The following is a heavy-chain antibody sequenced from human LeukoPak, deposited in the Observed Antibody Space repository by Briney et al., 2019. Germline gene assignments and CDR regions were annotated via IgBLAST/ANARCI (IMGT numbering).Heavy chain of an antibody. Sequence: GGSLRLSCAASGFIFSSYSMNWVRQAPGKGLEWVSSISSSSTYIYYADSVKGRFTISRDNAKNSLYLQMNSLRAEDTAVYYCARALRDGLDYWGQGTLVTVSS. J-gene: IGHJ4*02. CDR1: GFIFSSYS. V-gene: IGHV3-21*01. D-gene: IGHD5-24*01. CDR2: ISSSSTYI. CDR3: ARALRDGLDY.